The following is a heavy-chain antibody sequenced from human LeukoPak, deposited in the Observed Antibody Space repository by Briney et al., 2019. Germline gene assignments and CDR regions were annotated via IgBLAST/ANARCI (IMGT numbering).Heavy chain of an antibody. CDR3: AKGGYYYGSGSYYEMDV. V-gene: IGHV3-23*01. CDR2: ISGSGGST. CDR1: GFTFSSSA. Sequence: SGRSLRLSCAAAGFTFSSSAMSWVRQAPGNGLEWVSAISGSGGSTYYADSVKGRFTISRDNSKNTLYLQMNSLRAEDTAVYYCAKGGYYYGSGSYYEMDVWGQGTTVTVSS. D-gene: IGHD3-10*01. J-gene: IGHJ6*02.